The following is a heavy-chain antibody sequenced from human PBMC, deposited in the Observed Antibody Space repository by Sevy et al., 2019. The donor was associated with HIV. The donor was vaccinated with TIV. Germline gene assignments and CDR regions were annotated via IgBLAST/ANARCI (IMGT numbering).Heavy chain of an antibody. D-gene: IGHD1-1*01. Sequence: KQSQTLSLTCVISGDSVSSNSAAWNWLRQSPSRGLEWLGRTYYRSRWINNYAVSVNSRITINPVTSQNQFSLHLNSVKPEGTDMYYCARGTWNEGVKYWGQGPLLTVSS. CDR1: GDSVSSNSAA. J-gene: IGHJ4*02. CDR2: TYYRSRWIN. CDR3: ARGTWNEGVKY. V-gene: IGHV6-1*01.